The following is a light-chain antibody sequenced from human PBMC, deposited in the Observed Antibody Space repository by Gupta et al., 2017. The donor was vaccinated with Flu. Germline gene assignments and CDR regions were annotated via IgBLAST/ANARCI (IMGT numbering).Light chain of an antibody. CDR2: ATF. V-gene: IGKV1-39*01. Sequence: GDRVTITCRASQDISYYLNWYQQKPGKAPKLLIYATFSLQSGVPSRFSGSGSGTDFTLTISSLQPEDFATYYCQQSYSTPQTFGQGTRVDNK. CDR3: QQSYSTPQT. J-gene: IGKJ5*01. CDR1: QDISYY.